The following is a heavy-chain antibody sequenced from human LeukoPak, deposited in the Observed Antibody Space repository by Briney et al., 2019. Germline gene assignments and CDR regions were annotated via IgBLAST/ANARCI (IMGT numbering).Heavy chain of an antibody. J-gene: IGHJ5*02. Sequence: GESLKISCKGSGYSFTSYWIGWVRQMPGKGLEWMGIIYPGDPDTRYSPSFQGQVTISADKSISTAYLQWSSLKASDTAMYYCARLYYDYVWGSYRFNWFDPWGQGTLVTVSS. CDR3: ARLYYDYVWGSYRFNWFDP. CDR2: IYPGDPDT. V-gene: IGHV5-51*01. D-gene: IGHD3-16*02. CDR1: GYSFTSYW.